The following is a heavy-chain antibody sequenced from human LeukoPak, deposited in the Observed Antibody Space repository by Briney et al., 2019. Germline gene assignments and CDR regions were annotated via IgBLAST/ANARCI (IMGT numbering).Heavy chain of an antibody. J-gene: IGHJ4*02. CDR3: ATADCGGGNCYLFD. CDR2: ITRSGSTV. CDR1: GFTFRNYD. D-gene: IGHD2-15*01. Sequence: PGGSLRLSCAASGFTFRNYDMNWVRQAPGKGLEWVSYITRSGSTVYYADSVKGRFTISRDNSKNSLYLQMNSLRADDTAVYYCATADCGGGNCYLFDWGQGILVTVSS. V-gene: IGHV3-48*03.